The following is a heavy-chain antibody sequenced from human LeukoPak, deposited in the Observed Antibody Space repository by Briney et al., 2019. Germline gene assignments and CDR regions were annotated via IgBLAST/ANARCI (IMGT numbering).Heavy chain of an antibody. CDR2: INGKSGVT. Sequence: ASVKVSCKASGFTFTDHYMHWVRQAPGQGLEWMGWINGKSGVTFYAQQFQDRITVTSDTSISTMYLELNRLTSADTAIYYCARDFDWGPDYWGPGTLVAVSS. CDR1: GFTFTDHY. V-gene: IGHV1-2*02. D-gene: IGHD3-16*01. CDR3: ARDFDWGPDY. J-gene: IGHJ4*02.